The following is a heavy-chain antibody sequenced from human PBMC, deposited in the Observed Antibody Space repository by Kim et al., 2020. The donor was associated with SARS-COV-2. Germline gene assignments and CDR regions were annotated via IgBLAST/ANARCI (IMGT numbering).Heavy chain of an antibody. CDR1: GYSFANYW. CDR2: IYPGDSDT. J-gene: IGHJ4*02. CDR3: ARRPRGSGMYYYFDC. D-gene: IGHD3-10*01. Sequence: GESLKISCKGSGYSFANYWIGWVRQMPGKGLEWMGIIYPGDSDTRYSPSFQGQVIISADKSISTAYLQLSSLKASDTAIYYCARRPRGSGMYYYFDCWGQGTLVTVSS. V-gene: IGHV5-51*01.